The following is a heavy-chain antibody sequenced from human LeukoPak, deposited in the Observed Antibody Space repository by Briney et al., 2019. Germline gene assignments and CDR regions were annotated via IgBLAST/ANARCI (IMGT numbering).Heavy chain of an antibody. CDR2: INHSGST. D-gene: IGHD5-18*01. J-gene: IGHJ4*02. Sequence: SETLSLTCAVYGGSFSGYYWSWIRRPPGKGLEWIGEINHSGSTNYNPSLKSRVTISVDTSKNQFSLKLSSVTAADTAVYYCASEPTGYSYGYVYWGQGTLVTVSS. CDR1: GGSFSGYY. V-gene: IGHV4-34*01. CDR3: ASEPTGYSYGYVY.